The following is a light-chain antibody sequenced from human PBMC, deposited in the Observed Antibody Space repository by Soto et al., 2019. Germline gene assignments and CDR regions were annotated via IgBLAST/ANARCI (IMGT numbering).Light chain of an antibody. CDR2: KAS. V-gene: IGKV1-5*03. CDR3: QQYNSYPLT. J-gene: IGKJ4*01. CDR1: QSISSW. Sequence: DIQMTQSPSTLSASVGDRVTITCRASQSISSWLAWYQQKPGKAPKRLIYKASSLESGVPSRFSGSGSGTEFTLPISSLQPDDVATYYCQQYNSYPLTFGGGTKVEIK.